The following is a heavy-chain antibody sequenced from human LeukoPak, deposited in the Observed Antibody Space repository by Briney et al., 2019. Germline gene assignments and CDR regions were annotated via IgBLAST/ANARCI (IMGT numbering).Heavy chain of an antibody. D-gene: IGHD3-16*01. CDR1: RFTFSSYW. CDR2: IKHNGDEL. V-gene: IGHV3-7*01. J-gene: IGHJ4*02. CDR3: ARELRTFDS. Sequence: GNLRFTCAASRFTFSSYWMTWVPQAPGKGLEWVANIKHNGDELNYVDSVEDRFTTSRDNAKNSLYLHMTGLRAEDTAVYYCARELRTFDSWGQGTLVTVSS.